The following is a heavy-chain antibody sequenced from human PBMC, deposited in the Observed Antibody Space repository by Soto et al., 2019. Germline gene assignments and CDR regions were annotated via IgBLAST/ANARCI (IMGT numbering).Heavy chain of an antibody. V-gene: IGHV1-2*02. CDR3: AKDLTRQLAYWLDP. CDR1: GFSFTGYY. J-gene: IGHJ5*02. D-gene: IGHD6-6*01. CDR2: INAHSGGT. Sequence: ASVKVSCKASGFSFTGYYIHWLRQAPGQGLEWMWWINAHSGGTEYAQKFQGRVTLTRDTSIATAYLTLTSLTSDDTALYYCAKDLTRQLAYWLDPWGQGTQVTVSS.